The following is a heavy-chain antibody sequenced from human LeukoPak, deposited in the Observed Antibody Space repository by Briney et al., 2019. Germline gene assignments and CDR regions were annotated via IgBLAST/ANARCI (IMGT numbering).Heavy chain of an antibody. J-gene: IGHJ4*02. V-gene: IGHV3-74*01. Sequence: GGSLRLSCAASGFTFRNYWMHWSRQAPGKGLVWVSRIHTDGSSTNYADAVKGRFTISRDNAKNTLYLQMNSLSAEDTGVYYCARGGSGYSYGEFGYWGQGTLVTVSS. CDR3: ARGGSGYSYGEFGY. CDR1: GFTFRNYW. D-gene: IGHD5-18*01. CDR2: IHTDGSST.